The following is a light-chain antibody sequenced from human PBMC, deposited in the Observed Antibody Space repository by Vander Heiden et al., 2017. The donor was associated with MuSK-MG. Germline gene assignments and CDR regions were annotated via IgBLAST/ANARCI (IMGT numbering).Light chain of an antibody. CDR2: YDD. V-gene: IGLV1-36*01. CDR3: AAWDDSLNGVV. CDR1: SSNIGNNA. Sequence: QSVLTQPPSVPAAPRQWVTIPCAGSSSNIGNNAVNWYQQLPGNAPKLLIYYDDLLPSGVSDRFSGSKSGTSASLAISGLQSEDEADYYCAAWDDSLNGVVFGGGTKLTVL. J-gene: IGLJ2*01.